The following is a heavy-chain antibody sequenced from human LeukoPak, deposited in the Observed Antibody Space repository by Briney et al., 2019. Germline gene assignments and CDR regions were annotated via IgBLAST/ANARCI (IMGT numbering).Heavy chain of an antibody. J-gene: IGHJ5*02. Sequence: PSQTLSLTCTVSVGSISSGCYYWSWIRQNPGMGLEWIGYIYYSGSTYYNPSLKSRVTISVDTSKNQFSLKLSSVTAADTAVYYCARGGSVSSWFSDTANWFDPWGQGTLVTVSS. CDR1: VGSISSGCYY. CDR2: IYYSGST. CDR3: ARGGSVSSWFSDTANWFDP. D-gene: IGHD6-13*01. V-gene: IGHV4-31*03.